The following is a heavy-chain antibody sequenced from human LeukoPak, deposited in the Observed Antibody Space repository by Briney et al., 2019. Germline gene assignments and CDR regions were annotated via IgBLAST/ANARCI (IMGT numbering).Heavy chain of an antibody. CDR3: AKDSTMTTVTLDAFDI. D-gene: IGHD4-17*01. CDR2: ISGSGGST. V-gene: IGHV3-23*01. CDR1: GFTFSSYA. Sequence: GGSLRLSCAASGFTFSSYAMSAVRQAPGKGLEWVSAISGSGGSTYYADSVKGRFTISRDNSKNTLHLKMNSLRAEDTAVYYCAKDSTMTTVTLDAFDIWGQGTMVTVSS. J-gene: IGHJ3*02.